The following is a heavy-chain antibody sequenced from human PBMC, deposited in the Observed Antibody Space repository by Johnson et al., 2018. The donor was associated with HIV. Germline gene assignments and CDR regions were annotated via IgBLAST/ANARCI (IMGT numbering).Heavy chain of an antibody. CDR3: ARVRVGAFDI. Sequence: VQLVESGGGLVQPGGSLRLSCAASGFTVSSDYMTWVRQAPGKGLEWVSIIYSGGSPYYTRSVQGRFTISRDNSKNMFLLQINSLRVEDTAVYYCARVRVGAFDIWGQGTMVTVSS. CDR2: IYSGGSP. V-gene: IGHV3-66*02. J-gene: IGHJ3*02. D-gene: IGHD1-26*01. CDR1: GFTVSSDY.